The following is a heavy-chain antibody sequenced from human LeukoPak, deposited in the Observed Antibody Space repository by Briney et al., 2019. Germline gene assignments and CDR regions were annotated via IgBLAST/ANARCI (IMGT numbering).Heavy chain of an antibody. V-gene: IGHV1-18*01. D-gene: IGHD3-3*01. CDR2: ISAYNGNT. CDR3: ARDRGTIFGVVIPIRFDY. CDR1: GYTFTSYG. Sequence: ASVKVSCKASGYTFTSYGISWVRQAPGQGLEWMGWISAYNGNTNYAQKLQGRVTMTTDTSTSTAYMELRSLRSDDTAVYYCARDRGTIFGVVIPIRFDYWGQGTLVTVSS. J-gene: IGHJ4*02.